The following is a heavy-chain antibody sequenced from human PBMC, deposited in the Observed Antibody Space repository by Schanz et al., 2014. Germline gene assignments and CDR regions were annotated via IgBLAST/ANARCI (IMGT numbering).Heavy chain of an antibody. CDR1: GGSISSATYY. Sequence: QVQLQESGPGLVKPSQTLSLTCTVSGGSISSATYYWSWVRQPAGKGLEWIGRIYSRGSSTYNPSLKSRSPIPIDTPNTQFSLKLNSVTAADTAVYYCARDTTWRLDLWGRGTLVTVSS. V-gene: IGHV4-61*02. CDR3: ARDTTWRLDL. D-gene: IGHD1-1*01. J-gene: IGHJ2*01. CDR2: IYSRGSS.